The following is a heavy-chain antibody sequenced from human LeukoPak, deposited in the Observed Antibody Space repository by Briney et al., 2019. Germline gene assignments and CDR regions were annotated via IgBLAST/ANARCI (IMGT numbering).Heavy chain of an antibody. CDR1: GGSISSYY. J-gene: IGHJ4*02. V-gene: IGHV4-34*01. CDR2: INHSGST. Sequence: PSETLSLTCTVSGGSISSYYWSWIRQPPGKGLEWIGEINHSGSTNYNPSLKSRVIISVDTSKNQFSLKLSSVTAADTAVYYCARLSRYSSSWYGGDYWGQGTLVTVSS. D-gene: IGHD6-13*01. CDR3: ARLSRYSSSWYGGDY.